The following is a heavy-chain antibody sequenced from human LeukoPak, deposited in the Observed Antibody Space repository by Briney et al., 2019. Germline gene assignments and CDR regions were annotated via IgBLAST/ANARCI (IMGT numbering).Heavy chain of an antibody. CDR1: GGTFSSYA. D-gene: IGHD3-3*01. Sequence: GASVKVSCKASGGTFSSYAISWVRQAPGQGLEWMGRIIPILGIANYAQKFQGRVTITADKSTSTAYMELSSLRSEDTAVYYCARADQYDFWSGYRSTNFDYWGQGTLVTVSS. CDR2: IIPILGIA. J-gene: IGHJ4*02. CDR3: ARADQYDFWSGYRSTNFDY. V-gene: IGHV1-69*04.